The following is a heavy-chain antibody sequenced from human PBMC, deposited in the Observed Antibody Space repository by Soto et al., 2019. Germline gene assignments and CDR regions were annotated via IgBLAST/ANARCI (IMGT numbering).Heavy chain of an antibody. Sequence: SETLSLTCAVYGGSFSGYYWSWIRQPPGKGLEWIGEINHSGSNNYNPSLKSRVTISVDTSKNQFSLKQSSVIAADTAVYDCAKIVLWFEPPGNNYYFDYWCQGTLVTVAS. J-gene: IGHJ4*02. D-gene: IGHD3-10*01. CDR1: GGSFSGYY. CDR3: AKIVLWFEPPGNNYYFDY. V-gene: IGHV4-34*01. CDR2: INHSGSN.